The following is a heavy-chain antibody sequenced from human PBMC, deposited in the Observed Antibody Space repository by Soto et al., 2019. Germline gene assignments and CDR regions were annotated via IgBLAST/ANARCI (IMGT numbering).Heavy chain of an antibody. CDR2: IYYSGST. D-gene: IGHD2-15*01. CDR1: GGSISSGGYY. CDR3: ARAVVVVAATRYYYYYYMDV. Sequence: SETLSLTCTVSGGSISSGGYYWSWIRQHPGKGLEWIGYIYYSGSTYYNQSLKSRVTISVDTSNNQFSLKLSSVTAADTAVYYCARAVVVVAATRYYYYYYMDVWGKGTTVTVSS. J-gene: IGHJ6*03. V-gene: IGHV4-31*03.